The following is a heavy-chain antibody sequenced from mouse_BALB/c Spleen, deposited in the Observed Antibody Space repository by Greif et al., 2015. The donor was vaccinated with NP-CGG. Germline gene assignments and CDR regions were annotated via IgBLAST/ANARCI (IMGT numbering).Heavy chain of an antibody. J-gene: IGHJ2*01. Sequence: EVKVVESGGGLVQPGGSLRLSCATSGFTFTDYYMSWVRQPPGKALEWLGFIRNKANGYTTEYSASVKGRFTISRDNSQSILYLQMNTLRAEDSATYYCARDVGFDYWGQGTTLTDSS. CDR3: ARDVGFDY. CDR1: GFTFTDYY. D-gene: IGHD4-1*01. V-gene: IGHV7-3*02. CDR2: IRNKANGYTT.